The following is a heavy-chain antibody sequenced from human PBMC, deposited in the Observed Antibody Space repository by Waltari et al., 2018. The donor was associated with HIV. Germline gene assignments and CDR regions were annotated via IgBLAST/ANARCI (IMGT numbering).Heavy chain of an antibody. CDR2: INTNTRNP. V-gene: IGHV7-4-1*02. CDR1: GYTFTNTG. CDR3: ARDSGSTRAFDI. J-gene: IGHJ3*02. D-gene: IGHD1-7*01. Sequence: QVQLVQSGSELKKPGASVKVSCKASGYTFTNTGLNWVRQAPGQGLEWMGWINTNTRNPTSAQDFTGRFVFSLDTSVTTAYLQISSLKADDTAIYYCARDSGSTRAFDIWGQGTRVTVSS.